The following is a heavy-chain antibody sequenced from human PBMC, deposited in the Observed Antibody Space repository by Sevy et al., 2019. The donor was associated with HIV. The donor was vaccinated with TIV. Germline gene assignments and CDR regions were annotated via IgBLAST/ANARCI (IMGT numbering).Heavy chain of an antibody. J-gene: IGHJ6*02. CDR3: AREYSGGYDGMDV. CDR2: ISFDGSVK. Sequence: GGSLRLSCEASGFTFSDHGMNWVRQAPGKGLEWVALISFDGSVKYYAVSVKGRFTISRDNSKNTLYLQTTGLRVEDTAVYYCAREYSGGYDGMDVWGQGTTVTVSS. V-gene: IGHV3-30*03. CDR1: GFTFSDHG. D-gene: IGHD3-10*01.